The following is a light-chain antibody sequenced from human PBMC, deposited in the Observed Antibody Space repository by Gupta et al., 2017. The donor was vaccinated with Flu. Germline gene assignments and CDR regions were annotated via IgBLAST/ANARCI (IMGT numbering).Light chain of an antibody. Sequence: QSALTQPASVSGSPGQSITISCTGTSSDVGGYNYVSWYQQHPGKAPKLMIYEVSNRPSGVSNRFSGSKAGNTASRTISERQAEDEADYYCSAYTSSSSWVFGGGTKLTVL. CDR3: SAYTSSSSWV. CDR1: SSDVGGYNY. CDR2: EVS. V-gene: IGLV2-14*01. J-gene: IGLJ3*02.